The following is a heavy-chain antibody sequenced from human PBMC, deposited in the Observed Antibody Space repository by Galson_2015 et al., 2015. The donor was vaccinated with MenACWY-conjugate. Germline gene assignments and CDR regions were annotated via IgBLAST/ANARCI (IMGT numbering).Heavy chain of an antibody. CDR3: ARHVTMVRGVLPIYYYYGMDV. CDR1: GGSISSYY. J-gene: IGHJ6*02. V-gene: IGHV4-59*08. Sequence: SEPLSLTCPVSGGSISSYYWSWIQQPPGKGLEWIGYIYYSGSTNYNPSLKSLVTISVDTSKNQFSLKLSSVTAADTAVYYCARHVTMVRGVLPIYYYYGMDVWGQGTTVTVSS. D-gene: IGHD3-10*01. CDR2: IYYSGST.